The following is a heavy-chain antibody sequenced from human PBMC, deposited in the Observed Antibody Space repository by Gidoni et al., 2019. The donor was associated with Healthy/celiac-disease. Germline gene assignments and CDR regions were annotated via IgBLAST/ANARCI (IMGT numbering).Heavy chain of an antibody. V-gene: IGHV3-23*01. Sequence: EVQLLESGGGLVQPGGSLRLSCAASGFTFSSYAMRWVRQAPGKGLEWVSAISGSGGSTYYADSVKGRFTISRDNSKNTLYLQMNSLRAEDTAVYYCAKGSEVGSGSYYTMIYYYYGMDVWCQGTTVTVSS. J-gene: IGHJ6*02. CDR1: GFTFSSYA. CDR2: ISGSGGST. CDR3: AKGSEVGSGSYYTMIYYYYGMDV. D-gene: IGHD3-10*01.